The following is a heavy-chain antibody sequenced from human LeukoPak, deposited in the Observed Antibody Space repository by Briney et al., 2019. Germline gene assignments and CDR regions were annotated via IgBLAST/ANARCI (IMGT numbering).Heavy chain of an antibody. D-gene: IGHD6-19*01. V-gene: IGHV3-21*01. CDR2: ISSSSSYI. J-gene: IGHJ4*02. CDR3: ARGQLIAVAEIDY. CDR1: GFTFSSYS. Sequence: GGSLRLYCAASGFTFSSYSMNWVRQAPGKGLEWVSSISSSSSYIYYADSVKGRFTISRDNAKNSLYLQMNSLRAEDTAVYYCARGQLIAVAEIDYWGQGTLVTVSS.